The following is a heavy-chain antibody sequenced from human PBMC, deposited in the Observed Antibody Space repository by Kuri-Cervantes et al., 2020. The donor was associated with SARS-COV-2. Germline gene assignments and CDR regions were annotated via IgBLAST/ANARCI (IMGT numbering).Heavy chain of an antibody. D-gene: IGHD4-11*01. CDR1: EYSFSIYW. J-gene: IGHJ4*02. Sequence: KVSCKGSEYSFSIYWIAWVRQMPGKGLEWMGVIYPGDSDTRYSPSFQGQVTISADKSISTAYLQWSSLKASDTAMYYCARGFGWTTVTTELDYWGQGTLVTVSS. V-gene: IGHV5-51*01. CDR3: ARGFGWTTVTTELDY. CDR2: IYPGDSDT.